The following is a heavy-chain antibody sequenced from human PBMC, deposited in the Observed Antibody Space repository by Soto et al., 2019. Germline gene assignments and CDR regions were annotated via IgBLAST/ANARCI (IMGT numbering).Heavy chain of an antibody. Sequence: QVHLVQSGAEVKKPGASVKVSCRPFGYTFTAHYIHWVRQAPGQGLEWMGWVDPTSGDSRKVQSFQGRVTMTRETSTSTFYMEWSWLRYDDTAVYYCTRDNYGPHGYWGQGTLVTVSS. CDR3: TRDNYGPHGY. D-gene: IGHD3-10*01. J-gene: IGHJ4*02. CDR1: GYTFTAHY. CDR2: VDPTSGDS. V-gene: IGHV1-2*02.